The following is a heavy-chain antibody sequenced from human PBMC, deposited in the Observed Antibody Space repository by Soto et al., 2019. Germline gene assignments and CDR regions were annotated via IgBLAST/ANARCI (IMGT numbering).Heavy chain of an antibody. Sequence: QVQLQESGPGLVKPSETLSLTCTVSGGSINNYYWTWIRQPPGEGLEWIGYIYNSGSTNYNPSLKSRVTISVDTSNNQFSLELRSVTAADTAVYFCARDRGSGSSYPYYYYAMDVWGQGTTVTVSS. J-gene: IGHJ6*02. CDR2: IYNSGST. CDR1: GGSINNYY. CDR3: ARDRGSGSSYPYYYYAMDV. D-gene: IGHD3-10*01. V-gene: IGHV4-59*01.